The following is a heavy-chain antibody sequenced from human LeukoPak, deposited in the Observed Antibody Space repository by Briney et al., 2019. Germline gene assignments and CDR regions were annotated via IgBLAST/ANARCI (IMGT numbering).Heavy chain of an antibody. V-gene: IGHV4-59*01. Sequence: PSETLSLTCTVSGGSISSYYSSWIRQPPGKGLEWIGYIYYSGSANYNPSPKSRVTISVDTSKNQFSLKLSSVTAADTAVYYCARFTSGSYSSWGQGTLVTVSS. CDR2: IYYSGSA. CDR1: GGSISSYY. J-gene: IGHJ4*02. CDR3: ARFTSGSYSS. D-gene: IGHD1-26*01.